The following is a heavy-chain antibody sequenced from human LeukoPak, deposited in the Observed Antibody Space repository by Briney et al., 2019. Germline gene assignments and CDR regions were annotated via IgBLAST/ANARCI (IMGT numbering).Heavy chain of an antibody. CDR3: ARAVGTMDALDI. D-gene: IGHD1-26*01. J-gene: IGHJ3*02. V-gene: IGHV3-48*03. CDR1: GFTFSSDE. CDR2: ISSSGATI. Sequence: GGSLRLSCAASGFTFSSDEMNWVRQAPGKGLEWVSYISSSGATIYHADSVTQGRFTISRDNAKNSMYLQMNSLRAEDTAVYYCARAVGTMDALDIWRQGTMVTVSS.